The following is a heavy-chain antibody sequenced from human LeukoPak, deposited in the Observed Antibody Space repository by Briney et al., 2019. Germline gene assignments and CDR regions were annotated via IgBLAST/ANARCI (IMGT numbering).Heavy chain of an antibody. Sequence: GGSLRLSCAASGFTFSNAWMSWVRQAPGKGLEWVGRIKSKTDGGTTDYAAPVKGRFTISRDDSKNTLYLQMNSLKTEDTAVYYCTTPPSAMDRWRGAYFDLWGRGTLVTVSS. CDR3: TTPPSAMDRWRGAYFDL. CDR1: GFTFSNAW. CDR2: IKSKTDGGTT. J-gene: IGHJ2*01. D-gene: IGHD5-18*01. V-gene: IGHV3-15*01.